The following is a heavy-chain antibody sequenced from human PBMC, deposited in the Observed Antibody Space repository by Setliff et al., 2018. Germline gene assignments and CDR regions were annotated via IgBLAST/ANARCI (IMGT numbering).Heavy chain of an antibody. J-gene: IGHJ4*02. D-gene: IGHD3-3*01. CDR1: GYTFTSYD. CDR2: MNPNSGNT. Sequence: ASVKVSCKASGYTFTSYDINWVRQATGQGLEWMGWMNPNSGNTGYAQKFQGRVTMTRNTSISTAYMDLSSLRFEDTAVYYCARAQSWSGGPYYFDNWGQGTLVTV. V-gene: IGHV1-8*02. CDR3: ARAQSWSGGPYYFDN.